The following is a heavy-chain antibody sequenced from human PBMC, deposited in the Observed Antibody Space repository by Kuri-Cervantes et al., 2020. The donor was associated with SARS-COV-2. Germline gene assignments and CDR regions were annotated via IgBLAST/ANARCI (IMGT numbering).Heavy chain of an antibody. Sequence: ASVKVSCKASGYTFTSYYMHWVRQAPGQGLEWMGIINPSGGSTSYAQKFQGRVTMTRDTSTSTVYMELSSLRSEDTAVYYCARSDFWSGYLCSSVDYWGQGTLVTVSS. V-gene: IGHV1-46*01. J-gene: IGHJ4*02. CDR3: ARSDFWSGYLCSSVDY. D-gene: IGHD3-3*01. CDR1: GYTFTSYY. CDR2: INPSGGST.